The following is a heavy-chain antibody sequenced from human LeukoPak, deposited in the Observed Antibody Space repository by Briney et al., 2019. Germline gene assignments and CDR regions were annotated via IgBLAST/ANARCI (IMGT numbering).Heavy chain of an antibody. J-gene: IGHJ3*02. CDR2: ISGSGGST. CDR3: AKDIRKVSSGWCDI. V-gene: IGHV3-23*01. Sequence: GGSLRLSCATSGFTFRSYAMSWVRQAPGKGLEWVSAISGSGGSTYYADSVKGRFTISRDNSKNTLYLQTNSLRAEDTAVYYCAKDIRKVSSGWCDIWGQGTMVTVSS. CDR1: GFTFRSYA. D-gene: IGHD6-19*01.